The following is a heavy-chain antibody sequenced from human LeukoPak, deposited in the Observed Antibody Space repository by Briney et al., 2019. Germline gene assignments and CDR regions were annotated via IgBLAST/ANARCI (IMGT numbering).Heavy chain of an antibody. CDR3: ARGDLYYYYMDV. CDR1: GGSISSGSYY. Sequence: SETLSLTCTVSGGSISSGSYYWSWIRQPAGKGLEWIGRIYTSGSTNYNPSLKSRVTMSVDTSKNQFSLKLSSVTAADTAVYYCARGDLYYYYMDVWGKGTTVTVSS. V-gene: IGHV4-61*02. D-gene: IGHD5-24*01. J-gene: IGHJ6*03. CDR2: IYTSGST.